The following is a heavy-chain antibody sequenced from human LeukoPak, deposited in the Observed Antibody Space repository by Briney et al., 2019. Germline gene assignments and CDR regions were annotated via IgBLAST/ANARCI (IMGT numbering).Heavy chain of an antibody. Sequence: GGSLRLSCAASGFTFSSYAMSWVRQAPGKGLEWVSAISGSGDNTDYTDSVKGRFTTSRDNSKNTLYLQMNSLRAEDTAVYYCAKKSCSSTSCYEDVWGKGTTVTVSS. D-gene: IGHD2-2*01. CDR1: GFTFSSYA. CDR3: AKKSCSSTSCYEDV. CDR2: ISGSGDNT. J-gene: IGHJ6*04. V-gene: IGHV3-23*01.